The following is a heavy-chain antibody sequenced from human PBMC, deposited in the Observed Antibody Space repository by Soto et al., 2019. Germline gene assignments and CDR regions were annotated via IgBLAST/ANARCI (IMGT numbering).Heavy chain of an antibody. J-gene: IGHJ4*02. V-gene: IGHV4-31*03. CDR2: IYYSGST. D-gene: IGHD5-18*01. CDR3: ARSGYSYGPNPLLY. CDR1: GGSISSGGYY. Sequence: SEALSLTCTVSGGSISSGGYYGSWIRQHPGKGLEWIGYIYYSGSTYYNPSLKSRVTISVDTSKNQFSLKLSSVTAADTAVYYCARSGYSYGPNPLLYWGQGTLVTVS.